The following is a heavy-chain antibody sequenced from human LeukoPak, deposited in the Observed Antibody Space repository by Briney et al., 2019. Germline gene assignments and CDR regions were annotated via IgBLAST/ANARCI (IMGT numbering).Heavy chain of an antibody. D-gene: IGHD3-16*02. J-gene: IGHJ4*02. V-gene: IGHV1-69*13. CDR2: IIPIFGTA. Sequence: SVKVSCKASGGTFSSYAISWVRQAPGQGLEWMGGIIPIFGTANYAQKFQGRVTITADESTSTAYMELSSLRSEDTAVYYCATDAYDYVWGSHRYFHYWGQGTLVTVSS. CDR1: GGTFSSYA. CDR3: ATDAYDYVWGSHRYFHY.